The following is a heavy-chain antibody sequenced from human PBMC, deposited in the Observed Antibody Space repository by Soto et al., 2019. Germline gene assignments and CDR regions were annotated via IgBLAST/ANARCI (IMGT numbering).Heavy chain of an antibody. J-gene: IGHJ6*02. CDR3: ARLKGVAVAYYYYYGMDV. CDR1: GYSFTSYW. V-gene: IGHV5-10-1*01. CDR2: IDPSDSYT. D-gene: IGHD6-19*01. Sequence: GSLKISCKGSGYSFTSYWISWVRQMPGKGLEWMGRIDPSDSYTNYSPSFQGHVTISADKSISTAYLQWSSLKASDTAMYYCARLKGVAVAYYYYYGMDVWGQGTTVTVSS.